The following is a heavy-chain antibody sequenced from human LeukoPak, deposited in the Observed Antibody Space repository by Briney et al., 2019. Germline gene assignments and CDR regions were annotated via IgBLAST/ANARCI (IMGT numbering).Heavy chain of an antibody. CDR3: ARRYYDSSGYYPWYFDY. J-gene: IGHJ4*02. D-gene: IGHD3-22*01. CDR1: GGSFSSSTYY. CDR2: VYYSGST. Sequence: SETLYLTCSVSGGSFSSSTYYWGWIRQPPGKGLEWIGSVYYSGSTYYNQSLKSRVTISVDTSKNQFSLKLTSVTAADTAVYYCARRYYDSSGYYPWYFDYWGQGTLVTVSS. V-gene: IGHV4-39*01.